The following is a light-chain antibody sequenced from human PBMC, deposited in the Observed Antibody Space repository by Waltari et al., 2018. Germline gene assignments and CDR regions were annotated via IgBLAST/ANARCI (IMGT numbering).Light chain of an antibody. J-gene: IGLJ3*02. CDR3: CSYAGSSTFV. CDR1: SSDVGSYNL. Sequence: QSALTQPASVSGSPGQSITFSCTGTSSDVGSYNLVSWYQQHPGKAPKLMIYEVSKRPSGVSNRLSGSKSGNTASLTISGLQAEDEADYYCCSYAGSSTFVFGGGTKLTVL. V-gene: IGLV2-23*02. CDR2: EVS.